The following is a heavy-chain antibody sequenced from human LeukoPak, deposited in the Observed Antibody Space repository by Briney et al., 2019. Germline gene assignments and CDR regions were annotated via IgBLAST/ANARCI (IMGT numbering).Heavy chain of an antibody. V-gene: IGHV4-59*01. CDR3: ARDIVGVTRAFGY. CDR1: GGSISSYY. D-gene: IGHD1-26*01. Sequence: SETLSHTCTVSGGSISSYYWSWIRQPPGKGLEWIGYIYYSGSTNYNPSLKSRVTISVDTSKNQFSLKLSSVTAADTAVYYCARDIVGVTRAFGYWGQGTLATVSS. CDR2: IYYSGST. J-gene: IGHJ4*02.